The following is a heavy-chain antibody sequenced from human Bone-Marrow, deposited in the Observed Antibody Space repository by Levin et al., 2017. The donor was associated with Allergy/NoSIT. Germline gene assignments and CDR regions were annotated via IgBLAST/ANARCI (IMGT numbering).Heavy chain of an antibody. J-gene: IGHJ3*02. V-gene: IGHV3-30-3*01. CDR2: ISNTGYTK. CDR3: EGSRSIEAAKRYAFDI. CDR1: GFTFSNYA. D-gene: IGHD6-13*01. Sequence: GGSLRLSCAASGFTFSNYAMHWVRQAPGKGLEWVAVISNTGYTKYYADSVKGRFTISRDNSKNTLYLQIDSLRPEDTAVYYCEGSRSIEAAKRYAFDIWGQGTMVIVSS.